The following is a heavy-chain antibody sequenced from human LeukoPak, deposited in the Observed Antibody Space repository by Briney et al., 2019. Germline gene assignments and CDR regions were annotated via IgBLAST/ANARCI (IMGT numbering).Heavy chain of an antibody. CDR1: GFTFSSYA. V-gene: IGHV3-23*01. Sequence: GGSLRLSCAASGFTFSSYAMSWVRQAPGKGLEWVSAISGSGGSTYYADSVKGRFTTSRDNSKNTLYLQMNSLRAEDTAVYYCAKVGVLRYYYYGMDVWGHGTTVTVSS. D-gene: IGHD3-10*01. J-gene: IGHJ6*02. CDR3: AKVGVLRYYYYGMDV. CDR2: ISGSGGST.